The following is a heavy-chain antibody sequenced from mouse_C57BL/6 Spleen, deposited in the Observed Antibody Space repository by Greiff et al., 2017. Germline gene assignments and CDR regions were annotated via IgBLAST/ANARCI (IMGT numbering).Heavy chain of an antibody. V-gene: IGHV7-1*01. Sequence: EVMLVESGGGLVQSGRSLRLSCATSGFTFSDFYMEWVRQAPGKGLEWIAASRNKANDYTTEYSASVKGRFIVSRDTSQSILYLQMNALRAEDTAIYYCARDSFYGNPLAYWGQGTLVTVSA. CDR2: SRNKANDYTT. CDR1: GFTFSDFY. D-gene: IGHD2-1*01. J-gene: IGHJ3*01. CDR3: ARDSFYGNPLAY.